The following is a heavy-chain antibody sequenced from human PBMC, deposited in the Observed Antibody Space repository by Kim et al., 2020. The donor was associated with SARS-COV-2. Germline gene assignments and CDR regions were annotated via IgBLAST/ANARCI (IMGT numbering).Heavy chain of an antibody. Sequence: SETLSLTCTVSGGSISSSSYYWGWIRQPPGKGLEWIGSIYYSGSTYYNPSLKSRVTISVDTSKNQFSLKLSSVTAADTAVYYCARRRLYGTFDYWGQGTLVTVSS. J-gene: IGHJ4*02. CDR2: IYYSGST. D-gene: IGHD1-1*01. CDR3: ARRRLYGTFDY. CDR1: GGSISSSSYY. V-gene: IGHV4-39*01.